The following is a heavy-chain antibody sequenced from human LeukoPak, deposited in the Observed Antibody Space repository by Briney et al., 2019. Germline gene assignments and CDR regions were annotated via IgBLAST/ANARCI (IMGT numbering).Heavy chain of an antibody. CDR2: ISGSGGST. CDR1: GFTFSSYA. J-gene: IGHJ4*02. CDR3: AKDLRDTAMVFDY. V-gene: IGHV3-23*01. Sequence: GGSLRLSCAASGFTFSSYAMSWVGQAPGKGLEWVSAISGSGGSTYYADSVKGRFTISRDNSKNPLYLQMNSLRAEDTAVYYCAKDLRDTAMVFDYWGQGTLVTVSS. D-gene: IGHD5-18*01.